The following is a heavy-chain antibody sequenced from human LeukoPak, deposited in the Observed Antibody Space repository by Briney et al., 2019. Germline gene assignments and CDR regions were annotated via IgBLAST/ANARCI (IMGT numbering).Heavy chain of an antibody. D-gene: IGHD5-12*01. CDR3: PGSGYDVFDI. V-gene: IGHV3-30-3*01. CDR2: ISYDGSNK. J-gene: IGHJ3*02. CDR1: GFTFSSYA. Sequence: AGRSLRLSCAASGFTFSSYAMHWVRQAPGKGLEWVAVISYDGSNKYYADSVKGRFTIPRDNSKNTLYLQMNSLRAEDTAVYYVPGSGYDVFDIWGKGTRVTVS.